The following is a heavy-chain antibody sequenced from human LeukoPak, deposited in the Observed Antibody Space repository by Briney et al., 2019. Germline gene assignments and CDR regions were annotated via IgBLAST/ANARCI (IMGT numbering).Heavy chain of an antibody. J-gene: IGHJ1*01. CDR2: IKEDASQQ. CDR1: GFAFRSNW. D-gene: IGHD6-13*01. CDR3: ASHGYINNWYYFQH. V-gene: IGHV3-7*01. Sequence: GGSLRLSCVASGFAFRSNWMTWVRQAPGMGLEWVANIKEDASQQKYLGSMRGRFTITRDNAKNSLFLQMDSLRAEDTAVYYCASHGYINNWYYFQHWGQGVLVTVSS.